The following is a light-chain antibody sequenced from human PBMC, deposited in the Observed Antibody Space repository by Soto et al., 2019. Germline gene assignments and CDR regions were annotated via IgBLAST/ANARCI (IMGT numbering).Light chain of an antibody. CDR3: QQYNYWPPIT. V-gene: IGKV3-15*01. CDR1: QSVSGN. J-gene: IGKJ5*01. CDR2: GAS. Sequence: VMKQSQGTLSLSPGEAATLSCRASQSVSGNYLAWYQQKPGQAPRLLIYGASTRATGIPARFSGSGSGTEFTLTISSLQSEDFAVYYCQQYNYWPPITFCQGTLPAVK.